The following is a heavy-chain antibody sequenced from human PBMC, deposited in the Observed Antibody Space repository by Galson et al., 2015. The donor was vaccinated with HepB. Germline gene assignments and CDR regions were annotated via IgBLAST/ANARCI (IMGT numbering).Heavy chain of an antibody. Sequence: SLRLSCAASGFTFRSYSMSWVRLAPGKGLEWVSTFGASSGNSYYADSVKGRFTISRDTSKNTLYLQMNSLRAEDTAIYYCAKRSGGALGPGVDQTYFFDFWGQGTLVTVSS. CDR3: AKRSGGALGPGVDQTYFFDF. CDR1: GFTFRSYS. V-gene: IGHV3-23*01. D-gene: IGHD3-10*01. CDR2: FGASSGNS. J-gene: IGHJ4*02.